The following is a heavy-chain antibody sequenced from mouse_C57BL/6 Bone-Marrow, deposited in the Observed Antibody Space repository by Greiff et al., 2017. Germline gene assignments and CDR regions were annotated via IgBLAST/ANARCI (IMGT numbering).Heavy chain of an antibody. CDR2: IDPEDGDT. V-gene: IGHV14-1*01. Sequence: VQLKQSGAELVRPGASVKLSCTASGFNIKDYYMHWVQQRPEQGLEWIGRIDPEDGDTEYAPKFQGKATMTADTSSNTTYLQLSSLTSEDTAVYYWTTNDGSSGWYFDVWGTGTTVTVSS. D-gene: IGHD1-1*01. J-gene: IGHJ1*03. CDR3: TTNDGSSGWYFDV. CDR1: GFNIKDYY.